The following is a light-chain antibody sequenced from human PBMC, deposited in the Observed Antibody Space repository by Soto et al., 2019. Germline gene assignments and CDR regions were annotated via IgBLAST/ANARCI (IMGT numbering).Light chain of an antibody. J-gene: IGKJ2*01. Sequence: EIVLTQSPATLSLSPGERATLSCRASQSVSSYLACYQQHPGQAPRLLIYDASNRATGIPARFSGSGSGTDFXLTISSLXPEDFAVYYCQQRSNWYTFGQGTKLEIK. CDR3: QQRSNWYT. CDR1: QSVSSY. CDR2: DAS. V-gene: IGKV3-11*01.